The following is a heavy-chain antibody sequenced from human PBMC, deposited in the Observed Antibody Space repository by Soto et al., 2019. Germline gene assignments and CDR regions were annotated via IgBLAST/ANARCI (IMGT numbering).Heavy chain of an antibody. CDR3: AKSPRGEMATD. CDR2: INTYNGMT. J-gene: IGHJ4*02. V-gene: IGHV1-18*01. D-gene: IGHD5-12*01. Sequence: QVQLVQSGGEVKKPGASVTVSCKASGYTFINYHITWVRQAPGQGLEWMAWINTYNGMTDYAQRFQGRVTMTRDTSTSTAYMELRNLGSDDTAVYFCAKSPRGEMATDWGQANLVTVSS. CDR1: GYTFINYH.